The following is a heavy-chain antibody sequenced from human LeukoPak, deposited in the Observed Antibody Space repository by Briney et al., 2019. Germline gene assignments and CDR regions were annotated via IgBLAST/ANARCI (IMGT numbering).Heavy chain of an antibody. CDR1: GGSFSDYL. CDR2: INQGGRT. Sequence: KTSETPSLTCAVNGGSFSDYLWTWIRQSPGKGLEWIGGINQGGRTTFNPSLKSRVTISADRSKYHFSLTLRSVTAADTAVYYCARGKRVWFGELMTSFSYFYIDVWGRGTTVIVSS. D-gene: IGHD3-10*01. V-gene: IGHV4-34*01. CDR3: ARGKRVWFGELMTSFSYFYIDV. J-gene: IGHJ6*03.